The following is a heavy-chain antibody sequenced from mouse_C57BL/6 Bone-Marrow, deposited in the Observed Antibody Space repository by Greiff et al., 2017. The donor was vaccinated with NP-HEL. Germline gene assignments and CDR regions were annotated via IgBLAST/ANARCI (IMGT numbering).Heavy chain of an antibody. CDR3: ASRGGWVFAY. D-gene: IGHD3-2*02. Sequence: QVQLQQPGAELVRPGTSVKLSCKASGYTFTSYWMHWVKQRPGQGLEWIGVIDPSDSYTNYHQKFKGKATLTVDTSSSTAYMQLSSLTAEDSAVYYCASRGGWVFAYWGQGTLVTVSA. V-gene: IGHV1-59*01. J-gene: IGHJ3*01. CDR2: IDPSDSYT. CDR1: GYTFTSYW.